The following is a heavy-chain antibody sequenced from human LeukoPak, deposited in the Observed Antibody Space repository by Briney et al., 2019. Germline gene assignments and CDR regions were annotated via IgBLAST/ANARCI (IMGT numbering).Heavy chain of an antibody. CDR1: GSTFSSYA. V-gene: IGHV3-64D*06. Sequence: GGSLRLSCSASGSTFSSYAMHWVRQAPGKGLEYVSAISSNGGSTYYADSVKGRFTISRDNSKNTLYLQMSSLRAEDTAVYYCVKDHEPAAAGTYYYYGMDVWGKGTTVTVSS. D-gene: IGHD6-13*01. J-gene: IGHJ6*04. CDR2: ISSNGGST. CDR3: VKDHEPAAAGTYYYYGMDV.